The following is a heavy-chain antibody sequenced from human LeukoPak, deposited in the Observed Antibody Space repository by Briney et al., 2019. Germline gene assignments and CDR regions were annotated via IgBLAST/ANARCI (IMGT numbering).Heavy chain of an antibody. D-gene: IGHD2-2*01. CDR1: GGTFSSYA. Sequence: SVKVSCKASGGTFSSYAISWVRQAPGQGLEWMGGIIPIFGTANYAQKFQGRVTITADESTSTAYMELSSLRSEGTAVYYCARDIADCSSTSCSGDYWGQGTLVTVSS. CDR3: ARDIADCSSTSCSGDY. V-gene: IGHV1-69*13. J-gene: IGHJ4*02. CDR2: IIPIFGTA.